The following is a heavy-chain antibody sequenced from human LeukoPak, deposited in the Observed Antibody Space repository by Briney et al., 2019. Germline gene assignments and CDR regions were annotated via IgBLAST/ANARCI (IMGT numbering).Heavy chain of an antibody. CDR2: LSGSGYST. V-gene: IGHV3-23*01. J-gene: IGHJ4*02. D-gene: IGHD3-10*01. Sequence: GGSLRLSCAASGFTFSSYAMSWVRQAPGMGLQWVSSLSGSGYSTYYADSVKGRFTISRDNFNNTLYLQMNSLRAEDTAIYYCARPPRLWFGELSVWGQGTLVTVSS. CDR3: ARPPRLWFGELSV. CDR1: GFTFSSYA.